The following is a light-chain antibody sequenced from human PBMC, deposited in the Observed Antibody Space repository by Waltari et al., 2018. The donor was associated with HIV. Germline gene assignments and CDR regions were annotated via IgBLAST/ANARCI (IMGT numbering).Light chain of an antibody. CDR2: DVS. CDR3: CSYAGSYTLV. CDR1: SSDVGGYNY. J-gene: IGLJ2*01. Sequence: QSALTQPRSVSGSPGQSVTISCTGTSSDVGGYNYVCWDQQHPGKAPRPMIYDVSKRPSGVPDRFSGSKSGNTASLIISGLQAEDEADYYCCSYAGSYTLVFGGGTKLTVL. V-gene: IGLV2-11*01.